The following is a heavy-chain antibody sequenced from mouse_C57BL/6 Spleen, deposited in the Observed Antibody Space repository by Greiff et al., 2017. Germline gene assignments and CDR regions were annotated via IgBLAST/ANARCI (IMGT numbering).Heavy chain of an antibody. D-gene: IGHD1-1*01. J-gene: IGHJ1*03. CDR2: ISSGGDYI. CDR1: GFTFSSYA. V-gene: IGHV5-9-1*02. Sequence: EVMLVESGEGLVKPGGSLKLSCAASGFTFSSYAMSWVRQTPEKRLEWVAYISSGGDYIYYADTVKGRFTISRDNARNTLYLQMSSLKSEDTAMYYCTRDYDGSSFLYWYFDVWGTGTTVTVSS. CDR3: TRDYDGSSFLYWYFDV.